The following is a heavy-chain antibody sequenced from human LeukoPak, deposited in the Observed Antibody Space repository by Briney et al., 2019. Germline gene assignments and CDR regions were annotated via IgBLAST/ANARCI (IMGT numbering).Heavy chain of an antibody. CDR2: INAGNGNT. Sequence: GASVKVSCKASGYTFTSYAMHWVRQAPGQRLEWMGWINAGNGNTKYSQKFQGRVTITRDTSASTAYMELSSLRSEDTAVYYCARDPQRITIFGVVMGVWFDPWGQGTLVTVSS. J-gene: IGHJ5*02. CDR1: GYTFTSYA. V-gene: IGHV1-3*01. D-gene: IGHD3-3*01. CDR3: ARDPQRITIFGVVMGVWFDP.